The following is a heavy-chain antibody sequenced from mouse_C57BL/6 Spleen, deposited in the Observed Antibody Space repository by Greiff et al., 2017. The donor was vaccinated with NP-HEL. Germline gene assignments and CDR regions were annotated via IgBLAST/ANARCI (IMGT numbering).Heavy chain of an antibody. D-gene: IGHD1-1*01. J-gene: IGHJ2*01. Sequence: QVQLQQSGAELVRPGTSVKVSCKASGYAFTNYLIEWVKQRPGQGLEWIGVINPGSGGTNYNEKFKGKATLTADKSSSTAYMQLSSLTSEDSAVYFCARLYYGSSSYYFDYWGQGTTLTVSS. CDR1: GYAFTNYL. V-gene: IGHV1-54*01. CDR2: INPGSGGT. CDR3: ARLYYGSSSYYFDY.